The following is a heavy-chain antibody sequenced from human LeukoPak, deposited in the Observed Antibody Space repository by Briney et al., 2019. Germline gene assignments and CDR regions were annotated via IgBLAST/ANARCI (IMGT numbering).Heavy chain of an antibody. CDR3: ARDGTSRDGYCSGGSCAYAFDI. CDR1: GFTVSSNY. Sequence: PGGSLRLSCAASGFTVSSNYMSWVRQAPGKGLEWVSVIYSGGSTYYADSVKGRFTISRHNSKNTLYLQMNSLRAEDTAVYYCARDGTSRDGYCSGGSCAYAFDIWGQGTMVTVSS. J-gene: IGHJ3*02. CDR2: IYSGGST. V-gene: IGHV3-53*04. D-gene: IGHD2-15*01.